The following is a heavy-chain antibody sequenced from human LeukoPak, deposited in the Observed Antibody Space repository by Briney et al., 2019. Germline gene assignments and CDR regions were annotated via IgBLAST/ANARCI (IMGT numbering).Heavy chain of an antibody. J-gene: IGHJ5*02. V-gene: IGHV4-59*01. CDR2: IYYSGST. D-gene: IGHD3-3*01. Sequence: PSETLSLTCTVSGGSIISYYWSWIRQPPGKGLEWIGYIYYSGSTNYNPSLKSRVTISVDTSKNQFSLKLSSVTAADTAVYYCARRSYDFWSGYSGFDPWGQGTLVTVSS. CDR1: GGSIISYY. CDR3: ARRSYDFWSGYSGFDP.